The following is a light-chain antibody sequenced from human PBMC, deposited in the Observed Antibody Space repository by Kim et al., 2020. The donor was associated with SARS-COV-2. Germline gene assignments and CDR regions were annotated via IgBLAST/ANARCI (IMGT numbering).Light chain of an antibody. CDR1: ISDVGGYKY. V-gene: IGLV2-8*01. Sequence: GQSVTISCTGTISDVGGYKYVSCYQQHPCKAPKVIIYEVSKRPSGVPHRFSGSKSGNTASLTVSGLQAEDEADYYCSSYSGSNNFVFGTGTKVTVL. CDR2: EVS. CDR3: SSYSGSNNFV. J-gene: IGLJ1*01.